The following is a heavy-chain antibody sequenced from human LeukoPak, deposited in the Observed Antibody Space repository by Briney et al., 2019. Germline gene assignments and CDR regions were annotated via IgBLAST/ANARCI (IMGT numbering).Heavy chain of an antibody. CDR3: AREVSGSYSY. V-gene: IGHV3-48*04. J-gene: IGHJ4*02. D-gene: IGHD1-26*01. CDR1: GFTFSSYS. CDR2: ISSSSSTI. Sequence: GGPLRLSCAASGFTFSSYSMNWVRQAPGKGLEWVSYISSSSSTIYYADSVKGRFTISRDNAKNPLYLQMNSLRAEDTAVYYCAREVSGSYSYWGQGTLVTVSS.